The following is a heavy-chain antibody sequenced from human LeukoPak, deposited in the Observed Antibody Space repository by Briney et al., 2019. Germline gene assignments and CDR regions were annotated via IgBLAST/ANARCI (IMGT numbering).Heavy chain of an antibody. V-gene: IGHV5-51*01. D-gene: IGHD1-26*01. CDR3: ARHMGEGFFGY. J-gene: IGHJ4*02. CDR1: GYNFASYW. CDR2: IYPGDSDT. Sequence: GESLKISCTGSGYNFASYWIGWVRQMPGKGLEYMGIIYPGDSDTRYSPSFQGQVTISADKPISTAYLQWSSLKASDTAIYYCARHMGEGFFGYWGQGTRVTVFS.